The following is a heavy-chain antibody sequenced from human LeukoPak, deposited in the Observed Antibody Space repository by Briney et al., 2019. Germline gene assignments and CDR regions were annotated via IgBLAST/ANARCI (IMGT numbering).Heavy chain of an antibody. CDR2: ISGSGVST. J-gene: IGHJ4*02. CDR1: GFTFRNYA. D-gene: IGHD2-8*01. CDR3: ARDVFFDY. V-gene: IGHV3-23*01. Sequence: PGGSLRLSCAASGFTFRNYAMSWVRQAPGKGLEWVSGISGSGVSTYYADSVKGRLTISRDNFKNTLYLQMNSLRAEDTAVYHCARDVFFDYWGQGTLVTVSS.